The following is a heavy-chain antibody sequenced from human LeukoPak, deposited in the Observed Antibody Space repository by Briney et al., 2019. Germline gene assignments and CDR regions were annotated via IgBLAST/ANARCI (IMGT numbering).Heavy chain of an antibody. CDR3: AKCSSRWYLYYGMDV. CDR2: INHSGRT. D-gene: IGHD6-13*01. J-gene: IGHJ6*04. CDR1: GGSFSGYY. V-gene: IGHV4-34*01. Sequence: SETLSLTCAVYGGSFSGYYWSWIRQPPGKGLEWIGEINHSGRTNYHTSLKSRITISVGPSKNHFTLKLSPVSDADTAVYYCAKCSSRWYLYYGMDVWGKGTTVTVSS.